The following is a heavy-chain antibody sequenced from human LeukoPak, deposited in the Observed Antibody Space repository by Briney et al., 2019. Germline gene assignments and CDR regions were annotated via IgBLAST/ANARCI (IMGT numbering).Heavy chain of an antibody. V-gene: IGHV4-59*01. Sequence: SETLSLTCTVPGGSITTYYWTWIRQAPGKGLEWIGYLHYTGNTKYNPSLKSRLTISMDTSKNQFSLKLTSVTAADTAVYYCTRGLVFTGYDFQKLPDYWGQGSLVTVSS. CDR2: LHYTGNT. CDR1: GGSITTYY. CDR3: TRGLVFTGYDFQKLPDY. J-gene: IGHJ4*02. D-gene: IGHD5-12*01.